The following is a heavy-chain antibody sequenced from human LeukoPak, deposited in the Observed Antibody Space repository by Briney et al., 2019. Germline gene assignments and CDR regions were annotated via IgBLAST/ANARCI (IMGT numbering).Heavy chain of an antibody. V-gene: IGHV3-30*04. D-gene: IGHD3-3*02. CDR2: ISYDGSNK. CDR1: GFTFSSYA. CDR3: ARDGNFGAPYYYMDV. J-gene: IGHJ6*03. Sequence: GGSLRLSCAASGFTFSSYAMHWVRQAPGKGLEWVAVISYDGSNKYYADSVKGRFTISRDNSKNTLYLQMNSLRAEDTAVYYCARDGNFGAPYYYMDVWGKGTTVTVSS.